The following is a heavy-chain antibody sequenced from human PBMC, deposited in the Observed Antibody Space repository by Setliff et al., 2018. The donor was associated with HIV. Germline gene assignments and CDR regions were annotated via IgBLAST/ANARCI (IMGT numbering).Heavy chain of an antibody. Sequence: ASVKVSCKASGYTFTSYGISWVRQAPGQGLEWMGWISAYNGNTNYAQKFRGRVTMTTDTSTSTAYMELRSLKSDDTAVYYCARDLPDGGGDCYPYYMDVWGKGTTVTVSS. J-gene: IGHJ6*03. V-gene: IGHV1-18*01. CDR2: ISAYNGNT. D-gene: IGHD2-21*02. CDR3: ARDLPDGGGDCYPYYMDV. CDR1: GYTFTSYG.